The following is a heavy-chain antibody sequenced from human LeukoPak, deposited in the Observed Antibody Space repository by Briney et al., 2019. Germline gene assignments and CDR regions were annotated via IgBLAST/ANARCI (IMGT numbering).Heavy chain of an antibody. Sequence: GGSLRLSCAASGFTFSSYWMHCVRQAPGKGLVWVSYINSDGSSTAYADSVKGRFTISRDNAKNTLYLQMNSLRAEDTALYYCASLFAMVRGVEVDYWGQGTLVTVSS. CDR2: INSDGSST. V-gene: IGHV3-74*01. CDR1: GFTFSSYW. J-gene: IGHJ4*02. CDR3: ASLFAMVRGVEVDY. D-gene: IGHD3-10*01.